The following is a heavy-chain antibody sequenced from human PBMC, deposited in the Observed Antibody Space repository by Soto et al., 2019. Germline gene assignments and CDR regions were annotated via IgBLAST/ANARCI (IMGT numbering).Heavy chain of an antibody. J-gene: IGHJ5*02. CDR2: ISAYTDTP. CDR3: ARVIPGVEAWFDP. CDR1: GYTFTNFG. D-gene: IGHD2-2*01. Sequence: QVQLVQAGAEVKKPGASVKVAFRASGYTFTNFGVTWVRRAPGQGLEWMGWISAYTDTPNYAQNFQGRVTMTIDTSKSTAYMDLRSLTSDDTAVYYCARVIPGVEAWFDPWGQGTLVTVSS. V-gene: IGHV1-18*01.